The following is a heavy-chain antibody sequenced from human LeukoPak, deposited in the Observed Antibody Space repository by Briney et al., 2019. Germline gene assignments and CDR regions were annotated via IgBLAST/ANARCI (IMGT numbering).Heavy chain of an antibody. CDR3: AGGDDAFDI. V-gene: IGHV4-59*01. CDR2: IYYSGST. Sequence: SETLSLTCTVSGGSISSYYWSWIRQPPGKGLEWIGYIYYSGSTNYNPSLKSRVTISVDTSKNQFSLKLSSVTAADTAVYYCAGGDDAFDIWGQETMVTVSS. CDR1: GGSISSYY. J-gene: IGHJ3*02.